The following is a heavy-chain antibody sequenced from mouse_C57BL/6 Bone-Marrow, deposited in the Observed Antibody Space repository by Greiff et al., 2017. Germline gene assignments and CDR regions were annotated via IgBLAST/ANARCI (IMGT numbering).Heavy chain of an antibody. CDR3: RGLRWAMDY. D-gene: IGHD2-4*01. J-gene: IGHJ4*01. V-gene: IGHV14-4*01. CDR1: GFNIKDDY. Sequence: EVQLQQSGAELVRPGASVKLSCTASGFNIKDDYMHWVKQRPEQGLEWIGWIDPEDGDTKYASNFQGKATITADTSSNTAYLQLSSLTAEDTAVYYCRGLRWAMDYWGQGTSVTVSS. CDR2: IDPEDGDT.